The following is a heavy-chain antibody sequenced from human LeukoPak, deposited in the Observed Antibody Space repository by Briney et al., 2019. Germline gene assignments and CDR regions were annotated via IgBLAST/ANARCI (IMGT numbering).Heavy chain of an antibody. CDR3: AKGVEFDY. D-gene: IGHD3-3*01. CDR2: ISYDGSNK. CDR1: GFTFSSYG. V-gene: IGHV3-30*18. J-gene: IGHJ4*02. Sequence: GGSLRLSCAASGFTFSSYGMHWVRQAPGKGLEWVAVISYDGSNKYYADSVKGRFTISRDNSKNTLYLQMNSLRAEDTAVYYCAKGVEFDYWGQGTLVTVSS.